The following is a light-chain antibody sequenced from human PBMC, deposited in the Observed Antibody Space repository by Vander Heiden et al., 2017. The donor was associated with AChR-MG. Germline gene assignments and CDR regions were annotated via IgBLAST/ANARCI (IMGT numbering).Light chain of an antibody. CDR2: DVS. CDR3: ASYSSGRSLSLV. CDR1: SSGVANVNH. Sequence: QSALTQPAPVRRSPGQSIAISCTGSSSGVANVNHLSWYQQFRGRAPILIIYDVSKRPSGGSTRFSGAKTGHTASLTIVGVQPEDEAVYYCASYSSGRSLSLVFGRGTKLTV. J-gene: IGLJ3*02. V-gene: IGLV2-14*03.